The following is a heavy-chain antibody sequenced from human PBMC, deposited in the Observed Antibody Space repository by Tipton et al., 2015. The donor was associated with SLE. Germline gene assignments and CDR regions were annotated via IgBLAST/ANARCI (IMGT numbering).Heavy chain of an antibody. Sequence: QSGAEVKKPGASVKVSCKASGYTFRSYGISWVRQAPGQGLEWMGWISNGNTNYAQKFQGRVTMTTDTSTSTVYMELRSLRSDDTAVYYCARGCSSTSCYLGNYWGQGTLVTVSS. CDR3: ARGCSSTSCYLGNY. J-gene: IGHJ4*02. V-gene: IGHV1-18*01. CDR2: ISNGNT. D-gene: IGHD2-2*01. CDR1: GYTFRSYG.